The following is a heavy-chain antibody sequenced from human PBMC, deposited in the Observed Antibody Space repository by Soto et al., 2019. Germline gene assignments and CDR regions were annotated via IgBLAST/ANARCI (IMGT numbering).Heavy chain of an antibody. J-gene: IGHJ6*02. CDR1: GYTFTSYD. V-gene: IGHV1-8*01. CDR2: MNPNSGNT. CDR3: ARGAPYYDFWSGYFSPRHYYYYYGMDV. Sequence: GASVKVSCKASGYTFTSYDINWVRQATGQGLEWMGWMNPNSGNTGYAQKFQGRVTMTRNTSISTAYMELSSLRSEDTAVYYCARGAPYYDFWSGYFSPRHYYYYYGMDVWGQGTTVTVSS. D-gene: IGHD3-3*01.